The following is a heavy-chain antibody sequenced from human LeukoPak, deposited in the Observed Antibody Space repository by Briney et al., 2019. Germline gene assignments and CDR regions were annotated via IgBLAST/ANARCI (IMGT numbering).Heavy chain of an antibody. V-gene: IGHV1-18*01. CDR1: GYTFTSYG. CDR3: ARGSFPSDDILTGPFDN. CDR2: IGSYNGNT. J-gene: IGHJ4*02. Sequence: ASVKVSCKASGYTFTSYGISWVRQAPGQGLEWMGWIGSYNGNTNYAQKLQGRATMTTDTSTGTAYMELRSLRSDDTAVYYCARGSFPSDDILTGPFDNWGQGTLVTVSS. D-gene: IGHD3-9*01.